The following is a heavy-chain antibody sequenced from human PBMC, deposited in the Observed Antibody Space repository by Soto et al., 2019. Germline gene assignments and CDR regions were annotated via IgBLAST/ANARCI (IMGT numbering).Heavy chain of an antibody. CDR2: INHLGSI. CDR1: GCTISTYY. Sequence: SETLSLTCTVSGCTISTYYLRWIRQPPGMALEWIGEINHLGSINYNTSLKSRVTMSVDTSKNQFSLTLNSVTAADTATYYCARGGISHWAYFYYMDVWDRGTTVTVSS. CDR3: ARGGISHWAYFYYMDV. J-gene: IGHJ6*03. V-gene: IGHV4-34*01. D-gene: IGHD2-21*01.